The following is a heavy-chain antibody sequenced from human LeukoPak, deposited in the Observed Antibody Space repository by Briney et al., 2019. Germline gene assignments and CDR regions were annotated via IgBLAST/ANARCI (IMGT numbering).Heavy chain of an antibody. D-gene: IGHD5-18*01. CDR1: GGSFSGYY. J-gene: IGHJ4*02. V-gene: IGHV4-34*01. CDR3: TTIKRGNIFGYFDF. Sequence: SETLSFTCAVYGGSFSGYYWSWIRQPPGKGVEWIGEINHSGSTNYNPSLKSRVTISVDTSKNQFSLKLSSVTAAATAVYYCTTIKRGNIFGYFDFWGQGILVTVSS. CDR2: INHSGST.